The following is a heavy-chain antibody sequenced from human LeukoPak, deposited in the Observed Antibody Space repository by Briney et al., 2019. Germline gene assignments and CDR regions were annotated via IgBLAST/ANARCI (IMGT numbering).Heavy chain of an antibody. CDR1: GFTFSDYV. CDR3: VRDGVRYLGSGSYYCYFNY. D-gene: IGHD3-10*01. V-gene: IGHV3-30-3*01. CDR2: ISYDGSNK. J-gene: IGHJ4*02. Sequence: GGSLRLSCAASGFTFSDYVMHWVRQAPGKGLEWVAVISYDGSNKYHADSVKGRFTISRDNSQNTLYLQMNSLRPEDTAVYHCVRDGVRYLGSGSYYCYFNYWDQGTLVTVSA.